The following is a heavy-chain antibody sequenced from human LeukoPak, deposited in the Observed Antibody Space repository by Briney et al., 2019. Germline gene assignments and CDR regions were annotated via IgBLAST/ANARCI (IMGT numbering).Heavy chain of an antibody. CDR3: AKEWSPGYFDY. D-gene: IGHD3-3*01. V-gene: IGHV3-21*04. CDR2: ISSSSSYI. Sequence: GGSLRLSCAASGFTFSSYSMNWVRQAPGKGLEWVSSISSSSSYIYYADSVKGRFTISRDNAKNSLYLQMNSLRAEDTALYYCAKEWSPGYFDYWGQGTLVTVSS. CDR1: GFTFSSYS. J-gene: IGHJ4*02.